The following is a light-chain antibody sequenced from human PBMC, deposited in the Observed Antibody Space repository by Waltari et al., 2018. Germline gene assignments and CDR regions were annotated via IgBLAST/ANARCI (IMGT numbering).Light chain of an antibody. CDR2: SNN. V-gene: IGLV1-44*01. CDR1: ISNIGSNA. CDR3: AARDDSLNGWV. Sequence: QSVLTQPPSASGTPGQRVTISCSGSISNIGSNAVNWYQQLPGTAPKLLIYSNNQGPSGVPARFSGSKSGTSASLAISGLQSEDEADYYCAARDDSLNGWVFGGGTKLTVL. J-gene: IGLJ3*02.